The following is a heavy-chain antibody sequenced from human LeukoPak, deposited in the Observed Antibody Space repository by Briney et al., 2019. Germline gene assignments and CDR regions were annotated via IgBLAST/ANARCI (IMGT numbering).Heavy chain of an antibody. CDR2: INPNSGGT. CDR3: ATVRLYSGSEYYFDY. J-gene: IGHJ4*02. D-gene: IGHD1-26*01. Sequence: ASVNVSCKASGYTFTGYYMHWVRQAPGQGLEWMGRINPNSGGTNYAQKFQGRVTMTEDTSTDTAYMELSSLRSEDTAVYYCATVRLYSGSEYYFDYWGQGTLVTVSS. CDR1: GYTFTGYY. V-gene: IGHV1-2*06.